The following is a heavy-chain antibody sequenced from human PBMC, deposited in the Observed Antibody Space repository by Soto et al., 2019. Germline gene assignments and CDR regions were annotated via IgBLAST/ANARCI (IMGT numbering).Heavy chain of an antibody. D-gene: IGHD2-2*01. J-gene: IGHJ4*02. CDR2: IYYSGKT. V-gene: IGHV4-34*01. CDR1: GGSFSGYY. CDR3: SRLIHCLTTSCYLDY. Sequence: PSETLSLTCAVYGGSFSGYYWTWIRQPPGKGLEWIGSIYYSGKTYYNPSLKSRVTISVDTSKNQFSLKLSSVTAADTTVYYCSRLIHCLTTSCYLDYWAQGTLVTGSS.